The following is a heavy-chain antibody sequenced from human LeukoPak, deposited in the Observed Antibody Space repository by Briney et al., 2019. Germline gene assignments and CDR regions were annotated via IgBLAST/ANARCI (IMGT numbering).Heavy chain of an antibody. CDR1: GGSISSSSYY. V-gene: IGHV4-61*01. CDR2: IYNSGST. Sequence: PSETLSLTCTVSGGSISSSSYYWSWIRQPPGKGLEWIGYIYNSGSTNYNPSLKSRVTISVDTSKNQFSLKLSSVTAADTAVYYCARYTAMVAFHAHGFDIWGQGTMVTVSS. D-gene: IGHD5-18*01. J-gene: IGHJ3*02. CDR3: ARYTAMVAFHAHGFDI.